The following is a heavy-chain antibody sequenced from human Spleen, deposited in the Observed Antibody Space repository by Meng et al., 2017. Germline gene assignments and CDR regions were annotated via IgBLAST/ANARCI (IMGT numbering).Heavy chain of an antibody. J-gene: IGHJ4*02. Sequence: QVQLVPSGQGLVKPSQPLSPPCAISGDSVSSKSAAWHWIRPSPSRGLEWLGRTYYRSKWSKDYAVSVKSRITVNPDTSKNQFSLQLNSVTPEDTAVYYCARVGAGGVLDFWGQGTLVTVSS. CDR2: TYYRSKWSK. CDR3: ARVGAGGVLDF. CDR1: GDSVSSKSAA. D-gene: IGHD3-16*01. V-gene: IGHV6-1*02.